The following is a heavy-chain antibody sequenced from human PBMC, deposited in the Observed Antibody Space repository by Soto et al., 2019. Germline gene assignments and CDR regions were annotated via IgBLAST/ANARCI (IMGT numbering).Heavy chain of an antibody. D-gene: IGHD3-3*01. J-gene: IGHJ6*02. V-gene: IGHV3-NL1*01. Sequence: QVQLVESGGGVVQPGRSLRLSCAASGFTFSSYGMHWVRQAPGKGLEWVSAISGSGGSTYYADSVKGRFTISRDNSKNTLYLQMNSLRAEDTAVYYCARVGGGDFWSGYYPVYYYYGMDVWGQGTTVTVSS. CDR1: GFTFSSYG. CDR3: ARVGGGDFWSGYYPVYYYYGMDV. CDR2: ISGSGGST.